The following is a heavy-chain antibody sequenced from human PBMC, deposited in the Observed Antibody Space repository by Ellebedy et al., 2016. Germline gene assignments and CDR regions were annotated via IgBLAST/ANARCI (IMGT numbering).Heavy chain of an antibody. J-gene: IGHJ4*02. CDR1: GFTFSSYA. D-gene: IGHD6-19*01. Sequence: GGSLRLSXAASGFTFSSYAMSWVRQAPGKGLEWVSAISGSGGSTYYADSVKGRFTISRDNSKNTLYLQMNSLRAEDTAVYYCAKDLISGGQWLVLGYFDYWGQGTLVTVSS. CDR3: AKDLISGGQWLVLGYFDY. V-gene: IGHV3-23*01. CDR2: ISGSGGST.